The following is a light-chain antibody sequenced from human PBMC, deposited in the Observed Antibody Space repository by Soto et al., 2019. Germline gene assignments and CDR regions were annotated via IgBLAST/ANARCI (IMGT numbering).Light chain of an antibody. Sequence: QSVLTQPGSVSGSPGQPITISCTGTSSDVGSYNLVSWYQQHPGKAPKLMIYEGNKRPSGVSNRFSGSKSGNTASLTISGLQAEYEADYYCCSYAGSSTLVFGGGTKLTVL. CDR1: SSDVGSYNL. J-gene: IGLJ2*01. CDR3: CSYAGSSTLV. CDR2: EGN. V-gene: IGLV2-23*01.